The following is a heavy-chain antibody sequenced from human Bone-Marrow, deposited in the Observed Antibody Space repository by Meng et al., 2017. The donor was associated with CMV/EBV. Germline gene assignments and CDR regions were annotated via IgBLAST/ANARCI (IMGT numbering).Heavy chain of an antibody. Sequence: GGSLRLSCAASGFTLSRNWMTWVRQAPGKGLEWVANIKEDGSEKKYLDSVKGRFTISRDNAKNSVYLQMNSLRGEDTAVYYCARAIEGIRETLDYWGEATLAASSS. CDR3: ARAIEGIRETLDY. J-gene: IGHJ4*02. CDR2: IKEDGSEK. V-gene: IGHV3-7*04. D-gene: IGHD2-21*01. CDR1: GFTLSRNW.